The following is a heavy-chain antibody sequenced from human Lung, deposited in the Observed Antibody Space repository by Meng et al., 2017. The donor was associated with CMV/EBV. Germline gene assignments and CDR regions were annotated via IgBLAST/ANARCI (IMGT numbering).Heavy chain of an antibody. D-gene: IGHD3-10*01. V-gene: IGHV3-7*01. CDR3: AREGRDLDY. Sequence: GESLKISCAGSGLTTISNYWMSWVRQAPGKGLEWLANIKQDGSEKYYVDSVKGRFTISRDNTNKSLYLQMSSLRAEDTAVYYCAREGRDLDYWGQGPLVTVSS. CDR1: GLTTISNYW. J-gene: IGHJ4*02. CDR2: IKQDGSEK.